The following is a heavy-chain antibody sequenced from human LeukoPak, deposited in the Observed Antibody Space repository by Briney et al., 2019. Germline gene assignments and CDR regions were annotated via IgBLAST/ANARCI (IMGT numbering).Heavy chain of an antibody. D-gene: IGHD3-22*01. J-gene: IGHJ4*02. CDR1: GFTFSSYA. CDR3: AKLPRRTYYYDSSGYYIRYFDY. V-gene: IGHV3-23*01. CDR2: ISGSGGST. Sequence: QPGGSLRLSCAASGFTFSSYAMSWVRQAPGKGLKWVSAISGSGGSTYYADSVKGRFTISRDNSKNTLYLQMNSLRAEDTAVYYCAKLPRRTYYYDSSGYYIRYFDYWGQETLVTVSS.